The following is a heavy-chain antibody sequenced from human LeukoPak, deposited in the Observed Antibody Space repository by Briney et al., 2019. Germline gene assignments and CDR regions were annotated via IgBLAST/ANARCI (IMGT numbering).Heavy chain of an antibody. V-gene: IGHV4-4*07. CDR2: ISTSGST. Sequence: SETLSLTCTVSGVSISSYYWSWIRQSAGKGLEWLGRISTSGSTNHNPSLKSRVTMSVDTSKNQFSLKLSSVTAADTAVYYCARGAGGPDWFDPWGQGTLVTVSS. J-gene: IGHJ5*02. D-gene: IGHD2-15*01. CDR1: GVSISSYY. CDR3: ARGAGGPDWFDP.